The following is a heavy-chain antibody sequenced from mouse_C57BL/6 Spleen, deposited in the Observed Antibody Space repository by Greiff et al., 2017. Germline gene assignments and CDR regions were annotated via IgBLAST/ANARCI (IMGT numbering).Heavy chain of an antibody. CDR3: ARGNRSSFDY. CDR1: GYAFTNYL. V-gene: IGHV1-54*01. J-gene: IGHJ2*01. CDR2: INPGSGGT. Sequence: QVQLQQSGAELVRPGTSVKVSCKASGYAFTNYLIEWVKQRPGQGLEWIGVINPGSGGTNDNEKFKGKATLTADKSSSTAYMQLSSLTSEDSAVYFCARGNRSSFDYWGQGTTLTVSS.